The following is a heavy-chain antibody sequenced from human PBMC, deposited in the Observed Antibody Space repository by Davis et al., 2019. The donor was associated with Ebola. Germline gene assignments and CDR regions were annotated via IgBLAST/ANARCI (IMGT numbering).Heavy chain of an antibody. D-gene: IGHD2-15*01. CDR2: ITPNSGDT. V-gene: IGHV1-2*02. Sequence: ASVKVSCKASGYTFTGYYMQWVRQAPGQGLEWMGWITPNSGDTNYAPKFQGRVTMTRDTSISTAYMELSRLRSDDTAVYYCASGLFAPYYYYYYMDVWGKGTTVTVSS. CDR1: GYTFTGYY. J-gene: IGHJ6*03. CDR3: ASGLFAPYYYYYYMDV.